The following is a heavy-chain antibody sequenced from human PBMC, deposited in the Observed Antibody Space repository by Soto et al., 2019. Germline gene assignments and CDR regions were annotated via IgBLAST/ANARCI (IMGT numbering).Heavy chain of an antibody. CDR3: ARERYQVLSDGMDV. CDR2: RKLNTYGT. Sequence: ASVKVSCKASGFSLTGYYFHGLRPAPCKELEWLGWRKLNTYGTTNVQKFDFCFTVTAPTAIYTAYMELSSLRPDDTAMYYCARERYQVLSDGMDVWGQGTSVTV. J-gene: IGHJ6*02. D-gene: IGHD2-8*01. CDR1: GFSLTGYY. V-gene: IGHV1-2*04.